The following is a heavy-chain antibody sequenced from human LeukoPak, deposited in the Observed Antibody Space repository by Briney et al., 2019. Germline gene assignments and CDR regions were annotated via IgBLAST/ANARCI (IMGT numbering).Heavy chain of an antibody. D-gene: IGHD3-9*01. CDR1: GGTFSSYA. CDR3: AREGDILTGYTLDY. J-gene: IGHJ4*02. CDR2: IIPIFGTA. V-gene: IGHV1-69*06. Sequence: ASVKVSCKASGGTFSSYAISWVRQAPGQGLEWMGGIIPIFGTANYAQKFQGRVTITADKSTSTAYMELSSLGSEDTAVYYRAREGDILTGYTLDYWGQGTLVTVSS.